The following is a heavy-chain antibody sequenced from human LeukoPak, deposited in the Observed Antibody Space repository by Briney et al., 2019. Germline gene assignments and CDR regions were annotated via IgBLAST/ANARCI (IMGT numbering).Heavy chain of an antibody. Sequence: PSETLSLTCTVSGGSISSYYWSWIRQPPGKGLEWIGYIYYSGSTNYNPSLKSRVTISVDTSKNQFSLKLSSVTAADTAVYYCARRAGAYSHPYDYWGQGTLVTVSS. CDR1: GGSISSYY. V-gene: IGHV4-59*01. CDR2: IYYSGST. J-gene: IGHJ4*02. D-gene: IGHD4/OR15-4a*01. CDR3: ARRAGAYSHPYDY.